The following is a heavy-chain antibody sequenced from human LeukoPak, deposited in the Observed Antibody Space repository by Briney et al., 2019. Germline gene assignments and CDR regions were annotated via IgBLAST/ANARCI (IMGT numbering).Heavy chain of an antibody. CDR2: IYYSGST. Sequence: SETLYLTCNVSGGSISSGDYYWSWIRQPPGKGLEWIGYIYYSGSTYYNPSLKSRVTISVETSKNQFSLKLSSVTAADTAVYYCARVVCSSTSCASYYFDYWGQGTLVTVSS. CDR1: GGSISSGDYY. CDR3: ARVVCSSTSCASYYFDY. D-gene: IGHD2-2*01. V-gene: IGHV4-30-4*01. J-gene: IGHJ4*02.